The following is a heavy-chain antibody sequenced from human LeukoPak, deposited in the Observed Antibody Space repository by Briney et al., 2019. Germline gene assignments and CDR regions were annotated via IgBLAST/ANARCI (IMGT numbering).Heavy chain of an antibody. D-gene: IGHD1-26*01. CDR1: GYTFTSYG. CDR2: ISAYNGNT. V-gene: IGHV1-18*01. Sequence: ASVKVSCKASGYTFTSYGISWVRQAPGQGLEWMGWISAYNGNTNYAQKLQGRVTMTTDTSTSTDYMELSSLRSEDTAIYYCARDNSVGDNAWWFDPWGQGTLVTVSS. J-gene: IGHJ5*02. CDR3: ARDNSVGDNAWWFDP.